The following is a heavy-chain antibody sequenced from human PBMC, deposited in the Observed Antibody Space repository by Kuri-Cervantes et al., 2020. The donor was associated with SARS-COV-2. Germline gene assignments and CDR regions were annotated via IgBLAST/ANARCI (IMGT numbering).Heavy chain of an antibody. D-gene: IGHD4-17*01. V-gene: IGHV5-51*01. CDR2: IYTGDSDT. CDR1: GYSFTSYW. Sequence: GESLKIPCKGSGYSFTSYWIGWARQMPGKGLEWKGIIYTGDSDTRYSPSFQGQVTISADKSISTAYLQWSSQKASDTAMYYCARRIDYGDWDGIDYWGQGTTVTVSS. J-gene: IGHJ6*02. CDR3: ARRIDYGDWDGIDY.